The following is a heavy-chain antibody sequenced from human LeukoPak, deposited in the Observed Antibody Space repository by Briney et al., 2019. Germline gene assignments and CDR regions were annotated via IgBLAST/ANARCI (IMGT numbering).Heavy chain of an antibody. J-gene: IGHJ4*02. D-gene: IGHD3-22*01. CDR3: ARGDSSGYPGGYYFDY. V-gene: IGHV4-38-2*02. Sequence: SETLSLTCTVSGYSISSGYYWGWIRQPPGKGLEWIGSIYHSGSTYYNPSLKSRVTISVDTSKNQFSLKLSSVTAADTAVYYCARGDSSGYPGGYYFDYWGQGTLVTISS. CDR2: IYHSGST. CDR1: GYSISSGYY.